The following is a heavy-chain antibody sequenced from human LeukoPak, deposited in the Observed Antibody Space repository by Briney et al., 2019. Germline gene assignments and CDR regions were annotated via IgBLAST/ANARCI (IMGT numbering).Heavy chain of an antibody. V-gene: IGHV3-33*01. Sequence: GGSLRLSCAASGFTLRSYGMHWVRQAPGEGLEWVAVIWHDGSVLDYSESVKGRFTVSRDNRKNTLYLQMDSLRVEATAVYSCARDRGQDDPIDIWGQGTLVTVSS. CDR3: ARDRGQDDPIDI. CDR2: IWHDGSVL. J-gene: IGHJ4*02. CDR1: GFTLRSYG. D-gene: IGHD3-10*01.